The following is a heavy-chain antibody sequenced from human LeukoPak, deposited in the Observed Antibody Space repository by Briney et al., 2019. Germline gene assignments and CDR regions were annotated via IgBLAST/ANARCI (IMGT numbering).Heavy chain of an antibody. CDR1: GGSISSYY. D-gene: IGHD4-23*01. CDR3: ARDPGGNSVFDP. CDR2: IYYSGST. Sequence: SETLSLTCTVSGGSISSYYWTWIRQPPGKGLEWIGYIYYSGSTNYNPSLKSRVTISVDTSKNQFSLNLSSVTAADTAVYYCARDPGGNSVFDPWGQGTLVTVSS. J-gene: IGHJ5*02. V-gene: IGHV4-59*12.